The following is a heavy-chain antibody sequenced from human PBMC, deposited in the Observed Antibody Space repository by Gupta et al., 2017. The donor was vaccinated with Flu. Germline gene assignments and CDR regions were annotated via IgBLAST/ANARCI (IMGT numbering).Heavy chain of an antibody. CDR2: IWYDGSNK. V-gene: IGHV3-33*01. CDR1: GFTFSSYG. D-gene: IGHD5-18*01. Sequence: QVQLVESGGGVVQPGRSLRLSCAASGFTFSSYGMHWVRQAPGKGLEWVAVIWYDGSNKYYADSVKGRFTISRDNSKNTLYLQMNSLRAEDTAVYYCARVVDTAMAVDYWGQGTLVTVSS. J-gene: IGHJ4*02. CDR3: ARVVDTAMAVDY.